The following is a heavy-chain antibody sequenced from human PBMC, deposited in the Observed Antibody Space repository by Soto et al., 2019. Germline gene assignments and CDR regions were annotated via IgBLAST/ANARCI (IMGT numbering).Heavy chain of an antibody. CDR1: GGSISSGGYY. Sequence: SETLSLTCTVSGGSISSGGYYWSWIRQHPGKGLEWIGYIYYSGSTYYNPSLKSRVTISVDTSKNQFSLKLSSVTAADTAVYYCARSPGGYSSGPLDYWGQGTLVTVSS. D-gene: IGHD6-19*01. J-gene: IGHJ4*02. V-gene: IGHV4-31*03. CDR3: ARSPGGYSSGPLDY. CDR2: IYYSGST.